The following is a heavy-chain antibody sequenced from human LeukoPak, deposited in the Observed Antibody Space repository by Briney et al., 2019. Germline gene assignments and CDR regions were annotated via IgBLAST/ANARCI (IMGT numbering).Heavy chain of an antibody. CDR3: ARAGYYDSSGYALDY. CDR2: IWYDGSNK. J-gene: IGHJ4*02. D-gene: IGHD3-22*01. CDR1: GFTFSSYG. Sequence: GGSLRLSCAASGFTFSSYGMHWVRQAPGKGLEWVAVIWYDGSNKYYADSVKGRFTISRDNSKNTLYLQMNSLRAEDTAVYYCARAGYYDSSGYALDYWGQGTLVTVSS. V-gene: IGHV3-33*01.